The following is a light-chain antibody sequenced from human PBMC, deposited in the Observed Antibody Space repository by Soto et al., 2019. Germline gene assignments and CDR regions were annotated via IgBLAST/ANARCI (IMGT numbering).Light chain of an antibody. J-gene: IGLJ2*01. Sequence: QSALTQPASVSGSPGQSITISCTGTSSDVGGYKFVSWYQQHPGKAPKLMIYDVSNRPSGISIRFSGSKSGNTASLTISGLQAEDEADYYCSSYTSSSTLVVFGGGTKLTVL. CDR1: SSDVGGYKF. CDR3: SSYTSSSTLVV. CDR2: DVS. V-gene: IGLV2-14*01.